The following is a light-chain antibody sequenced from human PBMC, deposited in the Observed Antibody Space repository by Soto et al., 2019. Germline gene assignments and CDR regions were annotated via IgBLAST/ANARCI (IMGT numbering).Light chain of an antibody. CDR1: QSVSSY. CDR2: DVS. CDR3: QQRSEWPLCT. Sequence: EVILTQSPANLSLSPGDRATLSCRASQSVSSYLAWNQQKPGQAPRLLIYDVSNRATGIPARFSGSGSGTDFTLTISSLEPEDFAVYFCQQRSEWPLCTFGQGTKLEVK. V-gene: IGKV3-11*01. J-gene: IGKJ2*02.